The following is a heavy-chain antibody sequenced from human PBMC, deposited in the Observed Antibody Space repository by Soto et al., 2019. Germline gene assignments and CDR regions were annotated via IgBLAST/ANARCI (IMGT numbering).Heavy chain of an antibody. CDR2: ISYDGGNK. Sequence: QVPLVESGGGVVQPGRSLRLSCAASGFTFSGYAMHWVRQAPGKGLEWVALISYDGGNKYYADSVKGRFTISRDNSKNTLYLQMDSLRVEDTAVYYCARDRAWRFLEWSFDYWGQGTLVTVSS. CDR1: GFTFSGYA. D-gene: IGHD3-3*01. J-gene: IGHJ4*02. V-gene: IGHV3-30-3*01. CDR3: ARDRAWRFLEWSFDY.